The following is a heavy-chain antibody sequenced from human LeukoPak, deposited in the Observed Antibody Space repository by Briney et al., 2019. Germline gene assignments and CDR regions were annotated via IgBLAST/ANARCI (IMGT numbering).Heavy chain of an antibody. D-gene: IGHD2-21*01. CDR2: INPSGDST. Sequence: GASVKVSCKTSGNTFTTYYMHWVRQAPGQGLEWLGIINPSGDSTTYAQKFQGRVTMTRDTSTSTAYMELSSLRSEDTAVYYCARDIPDGVGWGQGTLVTVSS. CDR3: ARDIPDGVG. J-gene: IGHJ4*02. V-gene: IGHV1-46*01. CDR1: GNTFTTYY.